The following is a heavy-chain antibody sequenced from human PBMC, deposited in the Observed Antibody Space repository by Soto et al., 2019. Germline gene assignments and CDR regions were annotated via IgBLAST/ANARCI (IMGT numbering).Heavy chain of an antibody. V-gene: IGHV1-69*01. CDR3: ARDWNSTYVGYGGGMDV. D-gene: IGHD4-4*01. J-gene: IGHJ6*02. Sequence: QVQLVQSGAEVKKPGSSVKVSCTASGGTFSSYAISWVRQAPGQGLEWMGGIIPIFGTANYAQKFQGRVTITADESKRPDYKEMSRLRSEAAAVYYCARDWNSTYVGYGGGMDVWGQGTTVTVSS. CDR1: GGTFSSYA. CDR2: IIPIFGTA.